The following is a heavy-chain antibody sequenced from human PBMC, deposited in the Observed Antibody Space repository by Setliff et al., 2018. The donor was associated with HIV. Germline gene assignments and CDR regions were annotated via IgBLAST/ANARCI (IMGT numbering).Heavy chain of an antibody. D-gene: IGHD6-6*01. CDR3: ARGWHSTSPNSYFDY. Sequence: ASVKVSCKASGYSFTDYAMNWVRQAPGQGLEWMGWINIGNGDTKYSQDFHGRVTISRDTPATTVYMELSSLRSDDMAVYYCARGWHSTSPNSYFDYWGQGSLVTVSS. J-gene: IGHJ4*02. CDR1: GYSFTDYA. CDR2: INIGNGDT. V-gene: IGHV1-3*03.